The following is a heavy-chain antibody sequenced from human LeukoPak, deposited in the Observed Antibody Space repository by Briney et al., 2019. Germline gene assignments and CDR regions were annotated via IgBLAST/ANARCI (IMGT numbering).Heavy chain of an antibody. CDR2: IYTSGST. D-gene: IGHD5-12*01. V-gene: IGHV4-61*02. CDR3: ARTADIVATIGYYYYYMDV. CDR1: GGSISSGSYY. J-gene: IGHJ6*03. Sequence: SQTLSLTCTVSGGSISSGSYYWRWLRQPAGKGLEWIGRIYTSGSTNYNPSLKSRVTISVDTSKNQFSLKLSSVTAADTAVYYCARTADIVATIGYYYYYMDVWGKGTTVTVSS.